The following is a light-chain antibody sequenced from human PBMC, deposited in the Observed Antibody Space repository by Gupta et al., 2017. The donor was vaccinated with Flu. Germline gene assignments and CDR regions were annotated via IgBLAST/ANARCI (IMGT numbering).Light chain of an antibody. CDR3: MQALQTPFT. Sequence: DIVMTQSPLSLPVTPGEPASISCRPSQSLLHSNGYNYLDWYLQKPGQSPQLLIYLGSNRASGVPDRFSGSGSGTDFTLKISRVEAEDVGVYYCMQALQTPFTFGHGTKVDIK. CDR2: LGS. CDR1: QSLLHSNGYNY. V-gene: IGKV2-28*01. J-gene: IGKJ3*01.